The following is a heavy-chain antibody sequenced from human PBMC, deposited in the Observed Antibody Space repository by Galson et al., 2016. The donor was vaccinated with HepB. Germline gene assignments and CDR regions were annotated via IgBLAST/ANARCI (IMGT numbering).Heavy chain of an antibody. J-gene: IGHJ4*02. Sequence: SVKVSCKASGYAFTNHAIHWVRQAPGQRLEWMGWINDGNGNRKYSQKFQGRVTITRDTSASTDYMELSSLTSEDTAVYYCAIIGAGYSSGRSNWGQGTLVTVSS. CDR3: AIIGAGYSSGRSN. CDR2: INDGNGNR. CDR1: GYAFTNHA. V-gene: IGHV1-3*01. D-gene: IGHD6-19*01.